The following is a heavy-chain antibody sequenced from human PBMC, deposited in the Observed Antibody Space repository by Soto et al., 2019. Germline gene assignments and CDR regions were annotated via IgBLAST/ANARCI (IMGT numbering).Heavy chain of an antibody. CDR3: ARFIPHSGYDLKYYMDV. Sequence: SETLSLTCTVSGGSISSYYLSWIRQPPGKGLEWIGYIYYSGSTNYNPSLKSRVTISVDTSKNQFSLKLSSVTAADTAVYYCARFIPHSGYDLKYYMDVWGKGTTVTVSS. J-gene: IGHJ6*03. CDR1: GGSISSYY. D-gene: IGHD5-12*01. CDR2: IYYSGST. V-gene: IGHV4-59*01.